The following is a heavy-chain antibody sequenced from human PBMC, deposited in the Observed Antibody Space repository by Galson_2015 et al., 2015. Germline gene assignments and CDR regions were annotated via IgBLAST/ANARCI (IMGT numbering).Heavy chain of an antibody. CDR1: GFTFSAFS. Sequence: SLRLSCAASGFTFSAFSMNWVRQAPGKGLEWVSSISSSSTYINYGDSVRGRFTISRDNAKNSLYLQMNSLRDEDSAVYYCARASTSSGAGGGDYWSQGTLVTVSS. D-gene: IGHD6-6*01. CDR3: ARASTSSGAGGGDY. J-gene: IGHJ4*02. CDR2: ISSSSTYI. V-gene: IGHV3-21*01.